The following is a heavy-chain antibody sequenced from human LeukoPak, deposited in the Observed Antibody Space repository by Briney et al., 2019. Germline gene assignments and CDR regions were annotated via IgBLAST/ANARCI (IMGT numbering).Heavy chain of an antibody. CDR2: IIPIFGTA. J-gene: IGHJ5*02. CDR1: GYTFTSYG. D-gene: IGHD3-10*01. CDR3: ARESGVRGVIIPNWFDP. V-gene: IGHV1-69*13. Sequence: ASVKVSCKASGYTFTSYGISWVRQAPGQGLEWMGGIIPIFGTANYAQKFQGRVTITADESTSTAYMELSSLRSEDTAVYYCARESGVRGVIIPNWFDPWGQGTLVTVSS.